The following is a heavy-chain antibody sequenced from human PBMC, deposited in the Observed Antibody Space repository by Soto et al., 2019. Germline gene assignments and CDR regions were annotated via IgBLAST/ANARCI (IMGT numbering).Heavy chain of an antibody. Sequence: GASVKVSCKASGYTFTSYYMHWARQAPGQGLEWMGIINPSGGSTSYAQKFQGRVTMTRDTSTSTVYMELSSLRSEDTAVYFCARLDARNYYDSSGYHSYWGQGTLVTVSS. CDR3: ARLDARNYYDSSGYHSY. V-gene: IGHV1-46*01. D-gene: IGHD3-22*01. CDR1: GYTFTSYY. J-gene: IGHJ4*02. CDR2: INPSGGST.